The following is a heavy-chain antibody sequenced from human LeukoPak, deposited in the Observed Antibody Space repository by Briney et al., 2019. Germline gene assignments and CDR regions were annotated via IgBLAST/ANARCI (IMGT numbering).Heavy chain of an antibody. CDR1: GFTVSSNH. D-gene: IGHD1-1*01. CDR3: ARGPAGYN. J-gene: IGHJ4*02. Sequence: GGSLRLSCAASGFTVSSNHMSWVRQAPGKGLEWVSVIYSGGSTDYADSVKGRFTISRDNLKNTLYLQMNSLRAEDTAVYYRARGPAGYNWGQGTLVTFSS. CDR2: IYSGGST. V-gene: IGHV3-53*01.